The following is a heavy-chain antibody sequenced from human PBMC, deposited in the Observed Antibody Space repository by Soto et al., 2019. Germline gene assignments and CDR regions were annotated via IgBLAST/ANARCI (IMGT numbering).Heavy chain of an antibody. CDR3: ATPLVYGDYYYYGMDV. Sequence: SATLSLTCTVSGGSISSGDYYWSWIRQPPGKGLEWIGYIYYSGSTYYNPSLKSRVTISVDTSKNQFSLKLSSVTAADTAVYYCATPLVYGDYYYYGMDVWGQGTTVTVSS. D-gene: IGHD4-17*01. V-gene: IGHV4-30-4*01. CDR2: IYYSGST. J-gene: IGHJ6*02. CDR1: GGSISSGDYY.